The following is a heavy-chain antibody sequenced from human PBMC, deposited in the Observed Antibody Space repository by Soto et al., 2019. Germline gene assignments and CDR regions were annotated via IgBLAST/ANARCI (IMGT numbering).Heavy chain of an antibody. CDR2: INQDGSEK. J-gene: IGHJ6*02. D-gene: IGHD3-22*01. CDR1: GFTFSSYW. V-gene: IGHV3-7*01. Sequence: EVRLVESGGGLVQPGGSLTLSCAASGFTFSSYWMTWVRQAPGKGLEWVANINQDGSEKYYMDSMMGRFTISRDNAKNALMLQLNSLSAEDTSVYFCARDRGRPDLRGTHHYDRSDFDYGMDVWGQRNTVTV. CDR3: ARDRGRPDLRGTHHYDRSDFDYGMDV.